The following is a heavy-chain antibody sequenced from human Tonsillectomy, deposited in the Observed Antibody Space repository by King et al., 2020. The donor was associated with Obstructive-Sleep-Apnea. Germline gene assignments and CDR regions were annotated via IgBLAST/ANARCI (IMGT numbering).Heavy chain of an antibody. CDR1: GFTFSSYA. V-gene: IGHV3-23*04. CDR3: AKGVGDYGGKGRGFDY. CDR2: ISGSGGST. Sequence: EVQLVESGGGLVQPGESLRLSCAASGFTFSSYAMSWVRQAPGKGLEWVSGISGSGGSTDYTDSVKARFTISRDNSKNTLYLQVTSLRVEGTAVYYCAKGVGDYGGKGRGFDYWGQGALVTVSS. J-gene: IGHJ4*02. D-gene: IGHD4-23*01.